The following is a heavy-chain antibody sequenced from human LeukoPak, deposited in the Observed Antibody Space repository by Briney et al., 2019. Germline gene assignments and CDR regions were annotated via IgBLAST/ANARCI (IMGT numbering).Heavy chain of an antibody. D-gene: IGHD3-10*01. CDR1: AFTFSNSD. CDR2: VSSNASRT. V-gene: IGHV3-35*02. Sequence: GGSLRLSCAASAFTFSNSDMNWVHRAPGKGLERVSGVSSNASRTHYADSVKGQFIISRDNSKNSLYLQMHSLRAEDTALYYCGKDRFGELSHFDSWGHGTLVTVSS. J-gene: IGHJ4*01. CDR3: GKDRFGELSHFDS.